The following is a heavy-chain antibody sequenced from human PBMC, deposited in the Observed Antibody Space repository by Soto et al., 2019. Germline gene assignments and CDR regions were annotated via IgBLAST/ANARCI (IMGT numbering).Heavy chain of an antibody. CDR2: IIPILGIA. D-gene: IGHD2-15*01. Sequence: ASVKVSCKASGGTFSSYTISWVRQAPGQGLEWMGRIIPILGIANYAQKFQGRVTITADKSTSTAYMELSSLRSEDTAVYYCARASCSGGSCGNIDYWGQGTLVTVSS. V-gene: IGHV1-69*02. J-gene: IGHJ4*02. CDR1: GGTFSSYT. CDR3: ARASCSGGSCGNIDY.